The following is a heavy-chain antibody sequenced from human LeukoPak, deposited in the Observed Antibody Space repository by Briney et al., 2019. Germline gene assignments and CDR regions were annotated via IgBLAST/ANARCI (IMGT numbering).Heavy chain of an antibody. V-gene: IGHV3-21*01. J-gene: IGHJ5*02. CDR2: ISSSSSYI. CDR1: GFTFSSYS. Sequence: PGGPLRLSCAASGFTFSSYSMNWVRQAPGKGLEWVSSISSSSSYIYYADSVKGRFTISRDNAKNSLYLQMNSLRAEDTAVYYCARIGRGSGWFDPWGQGTLVTVSS. CDR3: ARIGRGSGWFDP. D-gene: IGHD6-19*01.